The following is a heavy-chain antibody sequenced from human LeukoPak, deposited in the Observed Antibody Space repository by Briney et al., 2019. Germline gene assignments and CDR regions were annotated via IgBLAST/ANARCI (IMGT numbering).Heavy chain of an antibody. CDR2: IYYSGST. J-gene: IGHJ4*02. V-gene: IGHV4-59*01. Sequence: SSESLSLTCTVSGCSISSYFWSWIRQPPGKGLEWIGFIYYSGSTNYNPSLKSRVTISVDTSNKQLSLKLSSVTAADTALYYCARTCYGFGARWGQGTLVTVSS. CDR1: GCSISSYF. D-gene: IGHD5-18*01. CDR3: ARTCYGFGAR.